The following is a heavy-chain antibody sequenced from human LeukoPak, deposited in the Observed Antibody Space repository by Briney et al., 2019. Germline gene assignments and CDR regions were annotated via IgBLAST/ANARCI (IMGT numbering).Heavy chain of an antibody. CDR2: IYSGGSA. CDR3: ARDAAGLFDY. D-gene: IGHD6-13*01. Sequence: GGSLRLSCAASGFTVSSNYMSWVRQAPGKGLEWVSVIYSGGSAYYADSVKGRFTISRDNSKNTLYLQMNSLRAEDTAVYYCARDAAGLFDYWGQGTLVTVSS. J-gene: IGHJ4*02. CDR1: GFTVSSNY. V-gene: IGHV3-66*01.